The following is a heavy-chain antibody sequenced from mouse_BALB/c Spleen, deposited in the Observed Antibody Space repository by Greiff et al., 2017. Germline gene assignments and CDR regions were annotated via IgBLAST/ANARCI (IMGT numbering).Heavy chain of an antibody. Sequence: EVKVVESGGGLVKPGGSLKLSCAASGFTFSSYAMSWVRQTPEKRLEWVASISSGGSTYYPDSVKGRFTISRDNARNILYLQMSSLRSEDTAMYYCARNYDEAMDYWGQGTSVTVSS. D-gene: IGHD2-4*01. V-gene: IGHV5-6-5*01. J-gene: IGHJ4*01. CDR3: ARNYDEAMDY. CDR2: ISSGGST. CDR1: GFTFSSYA.